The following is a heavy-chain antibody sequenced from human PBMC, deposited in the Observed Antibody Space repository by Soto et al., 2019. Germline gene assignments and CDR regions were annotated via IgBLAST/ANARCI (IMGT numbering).Heavy chain of an antibody. CDR3: VGVAYGDGGVFNY. CDR1: GFTFSSYW. V-gene: IGHV3-74*01. CDR2: VNRDESTI. D-gene: IGHD4-17*01. J-gene: IGHJ4*02. Sequence: EVHLVESGGGLVQPGGSLRLSCAASGFTFSSYWIHWVRQVPGKGLVWVSRVNRDESTISYADSVKGRFSISRTSAKNTLYLQMNSLRAEDTAVYYFVGVAYGDGGVFNYWAQGPLFTVSS.